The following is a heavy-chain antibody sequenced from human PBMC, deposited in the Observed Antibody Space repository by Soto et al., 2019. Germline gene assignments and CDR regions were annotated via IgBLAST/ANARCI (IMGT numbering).Heavy chain of an antibody. CDR3: ARQGSSLGNWFDP. V-gene: IGHV4-39*01. D-gene: IGHD1-26*01. CDR1: GGSISSGPYY. CDR2: IYYTGST. J-gene: IGHJ5*02. Sequence: SETLSLTCTVSGGSISSGPYYWCLIRQPPGKGLDGIGSIYYTGSTYYHPSLRSRVTISVDTSKNQVSLRLISVTAADTAVYYCARQGSSLGNWFDPWGQG.